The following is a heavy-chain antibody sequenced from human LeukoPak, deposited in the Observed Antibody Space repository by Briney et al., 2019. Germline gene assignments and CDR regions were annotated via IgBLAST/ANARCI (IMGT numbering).Heavy chain of an antibody. D-gene: IGHD3-10*01. V-gene: IGHV4-59*01. J-gene: IGHJ5*02. Sequence: SETLSLTCAVYGGSFSGYYWSWIRQPPGKGLEWIGYIYHGGTTHYNPSLKSRVSISLDTSKNQFSLSLTSVTAADTAVYYCATAPRGRDTDWFDPWGQGTLVTVSS. CDR1: GGSFSGYY. CDR2: IYHGGTT. CDR3: ATAPRGRDTDWFDP.